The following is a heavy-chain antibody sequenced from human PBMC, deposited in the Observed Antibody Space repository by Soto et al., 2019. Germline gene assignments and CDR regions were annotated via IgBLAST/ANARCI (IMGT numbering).Heavy chain of an antibody. J-gene: IGHJ4*02. CDR2: IYYSGST. Sequence: SETLSHICTVSGGSISSYYWSWIRQPPGKGLEWSGYIYYSGSTNYNPSLKSRVTISVDTSKNQFSLKLSSVTAADTAVYYCARDQYYFDYWGQGTLVTISS. V-gene: IGHV4-59*01. CDR3: ARDQYYFDY. CDR1: GGSISSYY.